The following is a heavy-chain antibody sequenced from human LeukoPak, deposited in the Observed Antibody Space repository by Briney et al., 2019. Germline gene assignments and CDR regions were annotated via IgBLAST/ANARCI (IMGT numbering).Heavy chain of an antibody. J-gene: IGHJ4*02. V-gene: IGHV2-5*01. CDR1: GFSLSTSGVG. D-gene: IGHD3-16*02. CDR2: IYWNDDK. CDR3: AHSKKSTMITFGGVITNTETFDY. Sequence: SGPTLVKPTQTLTLTCTFSGFSLSTSGVGVGWIRQPPGKALEWLALIYWNDDKRYSPSLKSRLTITKDTSKNQVVLTMTNMDPVDTATYYCAHSKKSTMITFGGVITNTETFDYWGQGTLVTVSS.